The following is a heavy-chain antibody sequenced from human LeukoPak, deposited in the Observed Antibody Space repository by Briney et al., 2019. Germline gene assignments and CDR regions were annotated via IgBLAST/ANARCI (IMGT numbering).Heavy chain of an antibody. CDR1: GGSISSSSSY. Sequence: PSETLSLTCTVSGGSISSSSSYWGWIRQHPGKGLEWIGSIYYSGSTYYNPSLKSRVTISVDTSKNQFSLKLSSVTAADTAVYYCARLALGSWFDPWGQGTLVTVSS. CDR3: ARLALGSWFDP. CDR2: IYYSGST. J-gene: IGHJ5*02. V-gene: IGHV4-39*01.